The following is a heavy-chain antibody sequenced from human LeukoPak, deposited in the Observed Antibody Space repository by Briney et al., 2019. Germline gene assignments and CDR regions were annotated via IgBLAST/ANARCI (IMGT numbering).Heavy chain of an antibody. J-gene: IGHJ4*02. CDR2: IYYSGST. Sequence: SETLSLTCTVSGGSISSSSYYWGWIRQPPGKGLEWIGSIYYSGSTYYNPSLKSRVTISVDTSKNQFSLKLSSVTAADTAVYYCARAFTYYYDSSGLDYWGQGTLVTVSS. D-gene: IGHD3-22*01. CDR1: GGSISSSSYY. CDR3: ARAFTYYYDSSGLDY. V-gene: IGHV4-39*01.